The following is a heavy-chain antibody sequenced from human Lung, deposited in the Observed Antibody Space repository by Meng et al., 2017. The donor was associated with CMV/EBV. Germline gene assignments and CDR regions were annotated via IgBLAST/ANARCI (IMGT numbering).Heavy chain of an antibody. CDR2: IIPIFGIP. J-gene: IGHJ6*02. D-gene: IGHD2-15*01. V-gene: IGHV1-69*05. CDR3: AHSGSSTFYTCRLGL. CDR1: GGTFSNYA. Sequence: SVKVSCKASGGTFSNYAVSWVRQAPGQGLEWMGGIIPIFGIPNYARNFKGKITISTDGSTVYMEVNSLRSEETATYYCAHSGSSTFYTCRLGLWGQGPTVTVSS.